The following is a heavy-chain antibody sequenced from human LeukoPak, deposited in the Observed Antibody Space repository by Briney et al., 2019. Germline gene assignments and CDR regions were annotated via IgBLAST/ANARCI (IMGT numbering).Heavy chain of an antibody. Sequence: ASVKVSCKASGYTFNNHYMYWVRQAPGQGLEWMGVINPSGGSTSYAQKFQGRVTMTRDTSTRTVYMEVNSLRSEDTAVYYCARQGTYSSAIGMGYWGQGALVTVSS. CDR1: GYTFNNHY. D-gene: IGHD6-19*01. V-gene: IGHV1-46*02. J-gene: IGHJ4*02. CDR2: INPSGGST. CDR3: ARQGTYSSAIGMGY.